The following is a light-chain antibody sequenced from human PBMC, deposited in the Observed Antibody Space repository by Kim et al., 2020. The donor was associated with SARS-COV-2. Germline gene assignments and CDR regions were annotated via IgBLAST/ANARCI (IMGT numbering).Light chain of an antibody. Sequence: QSALTQPASVSGSPGQSITISCIGTSRDIGDFKYVSWYQQHPGKAPKVIIYDVSQRPSGVSVRFSGSKSGNTASLTVSGLQAEDEADYYCSSYTSDSTFVLFGGGTQLTVL. J-gene: IGLJ2*01. CDR3: SSYTSDSTFVL. CDR2: DVS. V-gene: IGLV2-14*01. CDR1: SRDIGDFKY.